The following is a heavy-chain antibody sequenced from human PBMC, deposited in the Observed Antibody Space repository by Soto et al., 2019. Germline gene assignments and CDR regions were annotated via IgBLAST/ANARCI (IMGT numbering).Heavy chain of an antibody. CDR3: TSQYCGGDCSRVDP. CDR1: GFTLSGPR. D-gene: IGHD2-21*02. J-gene: IGHJ5*02. CDR2: IRSKADSYAT. Sequence: GGSLRLCCAASGFTLSGPRIHWVRQASGKGLEWVGRIRSKADSYATAYAASVKGRFTISRDDSKNTAYLQMNSLKTEDTAVYYCTSQYCGGDCSRVDPWGQGTLVTVSS. V-gene: IGHV3-73*01.